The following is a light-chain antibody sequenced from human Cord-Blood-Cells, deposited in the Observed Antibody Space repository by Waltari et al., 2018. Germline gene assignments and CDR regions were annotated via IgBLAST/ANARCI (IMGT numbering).Light chain of an antibody. Sequence: DIQMTQSPSSLSASAGDRVTITCRASQGISNSLAWYQQKPGKAPNNLLYAASILESGVPSRFSVCGSGTDYTLTISSLQPEDFATYCWQQYYSTSYTFGQGTKLEIK. CDR1: QGISNS. V-gene: IGKV1-NL1*01. CDR3: QQYYSTSYT. J-gene: IGKJ2*01. CDR2: AAS.